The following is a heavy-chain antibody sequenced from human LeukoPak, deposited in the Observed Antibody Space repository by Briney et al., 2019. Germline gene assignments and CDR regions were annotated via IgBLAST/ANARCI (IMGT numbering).Heavy chain of an antibody. Sequence: PGGSLRLSCAASGFTFDDYGMSWVRQTPGKGLEWVSGINWNGGSTAYADSVRGRFTISRDNAKNSQYLQMNSLRAEDTALYYCARAGSGGNCPCAFDIWGRGTMVTVSS. CDR2: INWNGGST. CDR3: ARAGSGGNCPCAFDI. CDR1: GFTFDDYG. V-gene: IGHV3-20*04. D-gene: IGHD2-15*01. J-gene: IGHJ3*02.